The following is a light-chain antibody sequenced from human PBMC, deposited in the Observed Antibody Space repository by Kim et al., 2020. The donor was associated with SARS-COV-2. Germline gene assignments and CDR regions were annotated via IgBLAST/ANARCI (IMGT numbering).Light chain of an antibody. CDR1: ESVSSN. V-gene: IGKV3-15*01. CDR2: GAS. Sequence: DIVMTQSPATLSVSPGERATLSCRATESVSSNLAWYQQKPGQAPRLLIYGASTRATGVPTRFSGSGSGTEFTLTINSLQSEDFAVYYCQQNNNWPQYTFGQGTKLEI. J-gene: IGKJ2*01. CDR3: QQNNNWPQYT.